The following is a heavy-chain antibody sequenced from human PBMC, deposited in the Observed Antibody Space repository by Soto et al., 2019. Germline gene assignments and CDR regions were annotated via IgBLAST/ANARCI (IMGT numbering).Heavy chain of an antibody. V-gene: IGHV3-30*18. D-gene: IGHD1-26*01. CDR2: ISYDGSNK. J-gene: IGHJ4*02. Sequence: GGSLRLSCAASGFTFSSYGMHWVRQAPGKGLEWVAVISYDGSNKYYADSVKGRFTISRDNSKNTLYLQMNSLRAEDTAVYYCAKDRGGYIFDYWGQGTLVTVSS. CDR3: AKDRGGYIFDY. CDR1: GFTFSSYG.